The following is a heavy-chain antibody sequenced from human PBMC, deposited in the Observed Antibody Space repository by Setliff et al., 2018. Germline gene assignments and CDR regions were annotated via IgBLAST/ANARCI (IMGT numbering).Heavy chain of an antibody. CDR2: IKSEIAGGTT. CDR1: GFTFSEEW. V-gene: IGHV3-15*01. Sequence: GGSLRLSCAASGFTFSEEWMSWVRQAPGKGLEWIGRIKSEIAGGTTDYGAPVKGRFTISRDDSKNTLLLQMNNLKTEDTALYYCTTAHYTGNSRTLDFWGPGTRVTVSS. CDR3: TTAHYTGNSRTLDF. J-gene: IGHJ4*02. D-gene: IGHD1-26*01.